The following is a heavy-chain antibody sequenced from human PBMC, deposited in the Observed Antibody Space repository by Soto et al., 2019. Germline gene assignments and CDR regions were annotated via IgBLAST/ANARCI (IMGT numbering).Heavy chain of an antibody. CDR3: AREHVWGYHPSVFDPTLQVDAFDI. J-gene: IGHJ3*02. CDR2: ISSSSSYI. Sequence: PGGSLSLSCAASGFTFSSYSMNWVRQAPGKGLGWVSSISSSSSYIYYADSVKGRFTISRDNAKNSLYLQMNSLRAEDTAVYYCAREHVWGYHPSVFDPTLQVDAFDIWGQGTMVTVSS. CDR1: GFTFSSYS. V-gene: IGHV3-21*01. D-gene: IGHD3-9*01.